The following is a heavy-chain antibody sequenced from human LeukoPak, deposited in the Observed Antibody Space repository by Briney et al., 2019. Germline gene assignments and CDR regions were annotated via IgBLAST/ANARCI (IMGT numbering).Heavy chain of an antibody. Sequence: GGSLRLSCAASGFTFSSYSMNWVRQAPGKGLEWVSSISSSSSYIYYADSVKGRFTISRDNSKNTLYLQMNSLRAEDTAVYYCARSGLSRFDYWGQGTLVTVSS. CDR1: GFTFSSYS. V-gene: IGHV3-21*04. D-gene: IGHD4/OR15-4a*01. CDR2: ISSSSSYI. CDR3: ARSGLSRFDY. J-gene: IGHJ4*02.